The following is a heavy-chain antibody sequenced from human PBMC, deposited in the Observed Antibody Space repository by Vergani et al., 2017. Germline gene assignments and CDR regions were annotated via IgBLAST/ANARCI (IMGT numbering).Heavy chain of an antibody. CDR1: GFTFNQYG. CDR3: ARDLRLLYNRYDP. D-gene: IGHD1-14*01. CDR2: TWYDGNNK. Sequence: QVQLVESGGGVVQPGRSLRLSCAASGFTFNQYGMHWVRQAPGKGLEWVAVTWYDGNNKQYADSVKGRFTISRDNSKSTMYLHRNSRRDEDPGVYYCARDLRLLYNRYDPWGQGTLVTVSS. V-gene: IGHV3-33*01. J-gene: IGHJ5*02.